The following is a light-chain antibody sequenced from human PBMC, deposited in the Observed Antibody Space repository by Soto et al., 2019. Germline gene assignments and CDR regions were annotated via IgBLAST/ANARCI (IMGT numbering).Light chain of an antibody. CDR1: QSNSSS. CDR2: DAS. V-gene: IGKV3-11*01. J-gene: IGKJ1*01. Sequence: EIVLTQSPATLSLSPGERATLSCMASQSNSSSLAWYQQKPGQAPRLLIFDASSRATGFPARFSGSGSGTDFTLTIGSLEPEDFSVYYCQQRSEWPRTFGQGTKVEIK. CDR3: QQRSEWPRT.